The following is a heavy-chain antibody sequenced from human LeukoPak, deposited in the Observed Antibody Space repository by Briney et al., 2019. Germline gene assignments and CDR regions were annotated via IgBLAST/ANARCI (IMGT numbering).Heavy chain of an antibody. J-gene: IGHJ4*01. CDR3: ATHEQYDFWRGNFDY. Sequence: ASVKVSCKASGYTFTSYGISWVRQAPGQGLEWLGWISAYNGNTNYAQKLQGRVTMTTDTSTSTAYMELRSLRSDDTAVYYCATHEQYDFWRGNFDYWGQEPWSPSPQ. CDR1: GYTFTSYG. D-gene: IGHD3-3*01. CDR2: ISAYNGNT. V-gene: IGHV1-18*01.